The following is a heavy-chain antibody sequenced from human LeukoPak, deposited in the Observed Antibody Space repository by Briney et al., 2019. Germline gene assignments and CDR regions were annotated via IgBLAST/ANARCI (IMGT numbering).Heavy chain of an antibody. Sequence: GGSLRLSCAASGFTFSSSAMYWVRQAPGKGLEFVSVISGNGGTTYYGNSVKDRFTISRDNSKNTLYLQMGSLIAEDMAVYYCAKDFGIVVVPAAIRYYYYGMDVWGQGTTVTVSS. J-gene: IGHJ6*02. CDR2: ISGNGGTT. CDR1: GFTFSSSA. V-gene: IGHV3-64*01. CDR3: AKDFGIVVVPAAIRYYYYGMDV. D-gene: IGHD2-2*01.